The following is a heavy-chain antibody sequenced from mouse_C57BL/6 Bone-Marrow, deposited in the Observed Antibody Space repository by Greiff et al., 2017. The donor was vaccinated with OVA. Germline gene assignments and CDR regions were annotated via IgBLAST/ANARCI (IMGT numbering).Heavy chain of an antibody. CDR3: ARALYYYGSSYLYYAMDY. Sequence: EVHLVESGGGLVKPGGSLKLSCAASGFTFSDYGMHWVRQAPEKGLEWVAYISSGSSTIYYADTVKGRFTISRDNAKNTLFLQMTSLRSEDTAMYYCARALYYYGSSYLYYAMDYWGQGTSVTVSS. J-gene: IGHJ4*01. CDR2: ISSGSSTI. CDR1: GFTFSDYG. D-gene: IGHD1-1*01. V-gene: IGHV5-17*01.